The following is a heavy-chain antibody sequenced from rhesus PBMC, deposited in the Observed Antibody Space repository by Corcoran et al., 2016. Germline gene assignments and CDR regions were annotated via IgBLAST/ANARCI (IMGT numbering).Heavy chain of an antibody. CDR2: ISGSGGST. CDR1: GGSISSGYYY. V-gene: IGHV4-173*01. CDR3: ARDPSPYYYSGSYHYFDY. Sequence: QVQLQESGPGLVKPSETLSLTCAVSGGSISSGYYYWSWIRQPPGKGLEWIGRISGSGGSTNYNPTLKSRFTISSDTSKNQFSLKLSSVTAADAAVYYCARDPSPYYYSGSYHYFDYWGQGVLVTVSS. J-gene: IGHJ4*01. D-gene: IGHD3-16*01.